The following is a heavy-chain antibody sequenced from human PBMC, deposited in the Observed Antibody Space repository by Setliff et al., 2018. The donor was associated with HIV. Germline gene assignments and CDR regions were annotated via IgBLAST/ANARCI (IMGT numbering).Heavy chain of an antibody. CDR3: ARGSPMVRGVITPFDY. J-gene: IGHJ4*02. Sequence: SETLSLTCAVSGGSFSDYSWTWIRQPPGKGLEWIGEIIHSGITNYSPSLKSRVTISVDTSKNHFSLRLTSVTSADTAVYYCARGSPMVRGVITPFDYWGQGTLVTVSS. V-gene: IGHV4-34*01. CDR1: GGSFSDYS. D-gene: IGHD3-10*01. CDR2: IIHSGIT.